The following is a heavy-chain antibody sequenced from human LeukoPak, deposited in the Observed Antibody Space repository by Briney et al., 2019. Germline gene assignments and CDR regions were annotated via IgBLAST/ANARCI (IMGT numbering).Heavy chain of an antibody. CDR3: ATEVHVSSGYIPDY. V-gene: IGHV3-23*01. CDR1: GFTFSSYA. J-gene: IGHJ4*02. CDR2: ISDNGGTT. Sequence: PGASLRLSCAASGFTFSSYAMSWVRQAPGKGLEWVSAISDNGGTTYYADSVKGRFTISRDNSKNTLYLQMNSLRAEDTAVYYCATEVHVSSGYIPDYWGQGTLVTVSS. D-gene: IGHD3-22*01.